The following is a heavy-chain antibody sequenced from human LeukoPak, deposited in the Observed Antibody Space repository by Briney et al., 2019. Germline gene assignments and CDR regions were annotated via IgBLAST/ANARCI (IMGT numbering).Heavy chain of an antibody. CDR2: KYYRGST. V-gene: IGHV4-39*07. D-gene: IGHD3-16*01. CDR3: ARIAGGLYFYYYSMDV. Sequence: PSETLSLTCTVWGDSISSRTDYWGWIRQPPAKGLGCIGNKYYRGSTCYNPSRKSRGTISVDTSKNQFSLNLTSVTAADPAVYYCARIAGGLYFYYYSMDVWGKGTTVTVSS. CDR1: GDSISSRTDY. J-gene: IGHJ6*03.